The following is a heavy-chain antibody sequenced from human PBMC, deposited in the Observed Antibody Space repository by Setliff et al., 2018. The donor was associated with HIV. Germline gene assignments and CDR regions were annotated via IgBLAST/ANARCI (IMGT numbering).Heavy chain of an antibody. CDR1: GGSFSGYY. V-gene: IGHV4-34*01. J-gene: IGHJ4*02. Sequence: SETLSLTCAVYGGSFSGYYWSWIRQPPGKGLEWIGYIYYSGSTYYNPSLKSRVTISVDTSKNQFSLKLSSVTAADTAIYYCVASSSWSCRLNYWGQGTLVTVSS. D-gene: IGHD2-2*01. CDR3: VASSSWSCRLNY. CDR2: IYYSGST.